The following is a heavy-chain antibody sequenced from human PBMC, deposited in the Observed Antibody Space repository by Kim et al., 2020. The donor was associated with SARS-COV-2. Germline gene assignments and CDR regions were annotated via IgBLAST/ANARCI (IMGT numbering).Heavy chain of an antibody. CDR3: AKDRRYFDWLDAFDI. J-gene: IGHJ3*02. Sequence: DSVKGRFTISRDNSKNTLYLQMNSLRAEDTAVYYCAKDRRYFDWLDAFDIWGQGTMVTVSS. D-gene: IGHD3-9*01. V-gene: IGHV3-33*06.